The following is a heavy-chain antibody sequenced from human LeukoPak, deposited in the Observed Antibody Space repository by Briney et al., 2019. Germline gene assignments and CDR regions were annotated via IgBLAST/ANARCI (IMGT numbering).Heavy chain of an antibody. Sequence: GGSLTLSCVVSAPTFEDYTMHCVRHAPEKTLEWVSLMFLDGTTYYTESVQGRFSISRDKRKNTPPLQMNTMRGEDSAFYYCVKDVSYESSGHVVEYWGQGNLVTVSS. V-gene: IGHV3-43*01. J-gene: IGHJ4*02. CDR1: APTFEDYT. D-gene: IGHD3-22*01. CDR3: VKDVSYESSGHVVEY. CDR2: MFLDGTT.